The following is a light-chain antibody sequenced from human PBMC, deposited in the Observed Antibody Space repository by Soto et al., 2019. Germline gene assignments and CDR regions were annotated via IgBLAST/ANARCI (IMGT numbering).Light chain of an antibody. CDR3: LQDYNFPLT. CDR2: AAS. CDR1: QGIRND. J-gene: IGKJ4*01. Sequence: AILMTQSPSSLSASVGDRVTITCQASQGIRNDLGWYQQKPGKAPKLLISAASSLESGVPSRFSGSGSGTDFTLTISSLQPEDFATYYCLQDYNFPLTFGGGTKVDIK. V-gene: IGKV1-6*01.